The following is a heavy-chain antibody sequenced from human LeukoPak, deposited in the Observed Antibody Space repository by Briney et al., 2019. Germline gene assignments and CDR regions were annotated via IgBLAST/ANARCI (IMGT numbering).Heavy chain of an antibody. J-gene: IGHJ4*02. CDR2: INHSGST. CDR1: GGSFSVYY. V-gene: IGHV4-34*01. Sequence: SETLSLTCAVYGGSFSVYYWSWIRQPPGKGLEWIGEINHSGSTNYNPSLKSRVTISVDTSKNQFSLKLSSVTAADTAVYYCARVKVVPAATDYATFDYWGQGTLVTVSS. CDR3: ARVKVVPAATDYATFDY. D-gene: IGHD2-2*01.